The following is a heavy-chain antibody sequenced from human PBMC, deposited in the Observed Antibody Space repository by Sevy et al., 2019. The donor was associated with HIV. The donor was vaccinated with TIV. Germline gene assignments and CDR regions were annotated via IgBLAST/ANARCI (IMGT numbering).Heavy chain of an antibody. CDR3: ARASRTDGYNYGYFDY. D-gene: IGHD5-12*01. J-gene: IGHJ4*02. CDR1: GYTFTGYY. CDR2: INPNRGGT. V-gene: IGHV1-2*02. Sequence: ASVKVSCKASGYTFTGYYMHWVRQAPGQGLEWMGWINPNRGGTNYAQKFQGRVTMTRDTSISTAYMELSRLRPDDAAVYYCARASRTDGYNYGYFDYWGQGTLVTVSS.